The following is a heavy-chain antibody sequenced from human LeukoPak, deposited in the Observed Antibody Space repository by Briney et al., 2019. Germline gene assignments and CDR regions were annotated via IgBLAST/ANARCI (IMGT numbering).Heavy chain of an antibody. D-gene: IGHD3-3*01. CDR2: INSDGSWT. V-gene: IGHV3-74*01. CDR3: ARDFSSHDDFWSGYTYYFDY. Sequence: GGSLRLSCAASGNYWMHWVRQAPGKGLVWVSHINSDGSWTSYADSVKGRFTISRDNAKNSLYLQMNSLRAEDTAVYYCARDFSSHDDFWSGYTYYFDYWGQGTLVTVSS. CDR1: GNYW. J-gene: IGHJ4*02.